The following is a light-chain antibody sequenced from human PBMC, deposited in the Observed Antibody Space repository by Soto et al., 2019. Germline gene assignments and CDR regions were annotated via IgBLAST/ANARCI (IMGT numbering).Light chain of an antibody. V-gene: IGLV1-40*01. J-gene: IGLJ1*01. CDR2: ADN. CDR3: QTYDSGLGGYV. Sequence: QSVLTQPPSVSGAPGQRVTISCTGSSSSIGANSGVHWYQLLPGTAPKLLLFADNNRPSGVPDRFSGSRSGTSASLAIAGLQAEDEADYYCQTYDSGLGGYVFGTGTKLTVL. CDR1: SSSIGANSG.